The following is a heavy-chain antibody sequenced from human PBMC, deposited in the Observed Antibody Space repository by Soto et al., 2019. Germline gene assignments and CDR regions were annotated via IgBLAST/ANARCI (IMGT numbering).Heavy chain of an antibody. CDR1: GGSISSSSYY. J-gene: IGHJ5*02. CDR3: ARVPGP. V-gene: IGHV4-39*07. Sequence: SETLSLTCTVSGGSISSSSYYWGWIRQPPGRGLEWIGYIYHSGSTYYNPSLKSRVTISVDRSKNQFSLKLSSVTAADTAVYYCARVPGPWGQGTLVTVSS. CDR2: IYHSGST.